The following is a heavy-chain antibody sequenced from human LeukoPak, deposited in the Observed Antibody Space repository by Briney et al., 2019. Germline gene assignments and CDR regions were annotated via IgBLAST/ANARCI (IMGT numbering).Heavy chain of an antibody. J-gene: IGHJ4*02. CDR3: AREVMWSYDILTGYNHFDY. D-gene: IGHD3-9*01. Sequence: PGGSLRLSCAASGFTSSSYWMSWVRQAPGKGLEWVANIKQDGSEKYYVDSVKGRFTISRDNAKNSLYLQMNSLRAEDTAVYYCAREVMWSYDILTGYNHFDYWGQGTLVTVSS. CDR2: IKQDGSEK. CDR1: GFTSSSYW. V-gene: IGHV3-7*01.